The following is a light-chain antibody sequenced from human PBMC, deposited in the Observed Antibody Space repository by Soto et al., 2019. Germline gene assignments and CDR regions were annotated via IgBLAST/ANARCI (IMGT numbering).Light chain of an antibody. J-gene: IGKJ4*01. CDR2: EVS. Sequence: EVVMTQSPLSLPVTLGQPASIFCRSSQSLLYSAGKTFLTWFHQRPGQAPRRLIYEVSNRDSGVPDRFSGSGSGTDVTLKLSRVDAEDVGVYDCMQGTHWPLTFGGGTKVESK. CDR1: QSLLYSAGKTF. V-gene: IGKV2-30*01. CDR3: MQGTHWPLT.